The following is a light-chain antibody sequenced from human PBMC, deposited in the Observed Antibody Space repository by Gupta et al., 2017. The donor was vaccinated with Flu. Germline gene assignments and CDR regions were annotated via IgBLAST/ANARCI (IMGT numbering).Light chain of an antibody. V-gene: IGLV3-21*02. CDR3: QVWDSSSDQGV. CDR2: DDN. CDR1: NIGSKS. J-gene: IGLJ1*01. Sequence: SYVLTQPPSVSVAPGQTARITWGGNNIGSKSVHWYQQKPGQAPVLVVYDDNDRPSGIPERFSGSNSGNTATLTISRVEAGDEADYYCQVWDSSSDQGVFGTGTKVTVL.